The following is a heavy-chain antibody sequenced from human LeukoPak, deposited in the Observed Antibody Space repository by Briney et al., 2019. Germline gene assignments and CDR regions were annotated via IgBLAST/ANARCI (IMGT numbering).Heavy chain of an antibody. Sequence: SETLSLTCAVYGGSFSGYYWSWIRQPPGKGLEWIGEINHSGSTNYNPSLKSRVTISVDTSKNQFSLKLSSVTAADTAVYYCARSRRDGYKQHRVDWGQGTLVTVSS. D-gene: IGHD5-24*01. V-gene: IGHV4-34*01. CDR2: INHSGST. J-gene: IGHJ4*02. CDR1: GGSFSGYY. CDR3: ARSRRDGYKQHRVD.